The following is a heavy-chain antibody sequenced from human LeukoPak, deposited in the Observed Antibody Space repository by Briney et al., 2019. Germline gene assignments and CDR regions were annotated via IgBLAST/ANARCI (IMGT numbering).Heavy chain of an antibody. D-gene: IGHD2-2*01. Sequence: SVKVSCKASGGTFSSYAISWVRQAPGQGLEWMGRIIPILGIANYAQKFQGRVTMTIDTSTTTVYMELRSLRSDDTAIYYCARDLMYCDTMSCYDGDFDYWGQGTPVTVSS. CDR1: GGTFSSYA. V-gene: IGHV1-69*04. J-gene: IGHJ4*02. CDR2: IIPILGIA. CDR3: ARDLMYCDTMSCYDGDFDY.